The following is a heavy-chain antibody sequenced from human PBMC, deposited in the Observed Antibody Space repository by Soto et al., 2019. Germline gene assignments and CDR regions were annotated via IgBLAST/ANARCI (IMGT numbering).Heavy chain of an antibody. D-gene: IGHD1-26*01. V-gene: IGHV1-69*04. CDR1: GGTFSSYT. CDR3: ARDPSYSGSYPFDY. CDR2: IIPILGIA. Sequence: SVKVSCKASGGTFSSYTISWVRQAPGQGLEWMGRIIPILGIANYAQKFQGRVTITADKSTSTAYMELSSLRSEDTAVYYCARDPSYSGSYPFDYWGQGTLVTVSS. J-gene: IGHJ4*02.